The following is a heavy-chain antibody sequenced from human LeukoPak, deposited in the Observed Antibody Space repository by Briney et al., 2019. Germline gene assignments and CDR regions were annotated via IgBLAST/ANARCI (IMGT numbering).Heavy chain of an antibody. CDR1: GFTFSTHG. CDR2: IPYDGSNK. V-gene: IGHV3-30*18. CDR3: AKGRSSGYYFFDY. J-gene: IGHJ4*02. Sequence: PGRSLRLSCAASGFTFSTHGMHWVRQAPGKGLEWVAVIPYDGSNKYYADSVKGRFTISRDNSKNTLYLQVNSLRAEDTAVYYCAKGRSSGYYFFDYWGQGTLVTVSS. D-gene: IGHD3-22*01.